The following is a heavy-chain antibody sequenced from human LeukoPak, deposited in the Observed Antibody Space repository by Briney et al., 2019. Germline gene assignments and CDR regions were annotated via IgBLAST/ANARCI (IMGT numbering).Heavy chain of an antibody. J-gene: IGHJ4*02. V-gene: IGHV3-30*02. CDR2: VRYDGSNT. D-gene: IGHD2-2*01. Sequence: GGSLRLSCAASGFTFSNYGMHWVRQAPGKGLEWVSFVRYDGSNTYYADSVKGRFTISRDNSKNTLYLQMNSLRAEDTAVYYCAKDLLADRSSTSCYRGFHYWGQGTVVTVSS. CDR1: GFTFSNYG. CDR3: AKDLLADRSSTSCYRGFHY.